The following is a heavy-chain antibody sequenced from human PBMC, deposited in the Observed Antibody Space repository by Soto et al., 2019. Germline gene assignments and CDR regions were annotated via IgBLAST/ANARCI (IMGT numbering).Heavy chain of an antibody. Sequence: GGSLRLSCAASGLIFSKAWINWVRQAPGKGLEGVGRIKSRTDGGTSDYGAPAKGRFAISRDDSRNIVYMQMNSLKIEDTGVYYCTPDSYSSAITVRFYNWGHGPLVPVSS. J-gene: IGHJ4*01. CDR1: GLIFSKAW. CDR2: IKSRTDGGTS. CDR3: TPDSYSSAITVRFYN. D-gene: IGHD1-26*01. V-gene: IGHV3-15*07.